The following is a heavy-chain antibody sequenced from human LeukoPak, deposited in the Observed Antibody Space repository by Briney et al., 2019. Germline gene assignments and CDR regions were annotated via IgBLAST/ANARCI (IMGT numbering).Heavy chain of an antibody. V-gene: IGHV4-4*07. D-gene: IGHD1-26*01. J-gene: IGHJ4*02. CDR2: IYTSGST. Sequence: PSETLSLTCTVSGGSISSYYWSWIRQPAGKGLEWIGRIYTSGSTNYNPSLKSRVTISVDTSKNQFSLKLSSVTAADTAVYYCAREGGSYYPHYYFDYWGQGTLVTVSS. CDR1: GGSISSYY. CDR3: AREGGSYYPHYYFDY.